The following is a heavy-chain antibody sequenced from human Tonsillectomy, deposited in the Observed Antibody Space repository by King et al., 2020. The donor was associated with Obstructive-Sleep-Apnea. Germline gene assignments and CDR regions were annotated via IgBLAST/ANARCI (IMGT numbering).Heavy chain of an antibody. CDR2: MNPNSGNT. D-gene: IGHD3-9*01. Sequence: VQLVESGAEVKKPGASVKVSCKASGYTFTSYDINWVRQATGQGLEWMGWMNPNSGNTGYAQKFQGRVTMTRNTSISTAYMELSSLRSEDTAVYYCARGYGPLYDILTGYGYWGQGTLVTVSS. CDR1: GYTFTSYD. V-gene: IGHV1-8*01. J-gene: IGHJ4*02. CDR3: ARGYGPLYDILTGYGY.